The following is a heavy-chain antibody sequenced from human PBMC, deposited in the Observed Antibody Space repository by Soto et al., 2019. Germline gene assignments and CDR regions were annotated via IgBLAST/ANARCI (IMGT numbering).Heavy chain of an antibody. D-gene: IGHD5-12*01. V-gene: IGHV1-69*08. CDR2: IIPILGIA. J-gene: IGHJ4*02. Sequence: QVQLVQSGAEVKKPGSSVKVSCKASGGTFSSYTISWVRQAPGQGLEWMGRIIPILGIANYAQKFQGRVTITADKSTSTAYMELSSLRSEDTAVYYCARDMALGEVVTMKPFDYWGQGTLVTVSS. CDR3: ARDMALGEVVTMKPFDY. CDR1: GGTFSSYT.